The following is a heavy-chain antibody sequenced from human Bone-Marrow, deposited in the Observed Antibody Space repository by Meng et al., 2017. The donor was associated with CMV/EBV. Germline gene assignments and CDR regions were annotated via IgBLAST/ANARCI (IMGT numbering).Heavy chain of an antibody. CDR1: GFTFSSYS. V-gene: IGHV3-21*01. Sequence: GGSLRLSCGASGFTFSSYSMNWVRQAPGKGLEWVSSISRSSSNIYYADPVKGRFTISRDNAKNSLYLQMNSLRAENTAVYYGARAAGNGLMVYAISVWEFDYWGQGTLVTVSS. CDR2: ISRSSSNI. D-gene: IGHD2-8*01. CDR3: ARAAGNGLMVYAISVWEFDY. J-gene: IGHJ4*02.